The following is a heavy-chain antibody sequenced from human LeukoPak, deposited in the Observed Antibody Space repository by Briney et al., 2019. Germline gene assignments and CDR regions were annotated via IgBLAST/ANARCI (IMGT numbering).Heavy chain of an antibody. J-gene: IGHJ6*02. V-gene: IGHV4-34*09. D-gene: IGHD2-15*01. CDR3: ARDLWLGLLYYYYGMDV. CDR2: IYYSGST. CDR1: GGSFSGYY. Sequence: SETLSLTCAVYGGSFSGYYWSWIRQPPGKGLEWIGYIYYSGSTYYNPSLKSRVTISVDTSKNQFSLKLSSVTAADTAVYYCARDLWLGLLYYYYGMDVWGQGTTVTVSS.